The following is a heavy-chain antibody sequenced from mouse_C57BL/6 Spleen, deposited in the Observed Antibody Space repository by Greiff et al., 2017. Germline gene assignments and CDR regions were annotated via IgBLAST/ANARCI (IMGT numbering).Heavy chain of an antibody. V-gene: IGHV1-42*01. CDR1: GYSFTGYY. Sequence: EVQLQQSGPELVKPGASVKISCKASGYSFTGYYMNWVKQSPEKSLEWIGEINPSTGGTTYNQKFKAKATLTVDKSSSTAYMQLKSLTSEDSAVYYCARYLYYGSSPFAYWGQGALVTVSA. CDR2: INPSTGGT. J-gene: IGHJ3*01. D-gene: IGHD1-1*01. CDR3: ARYLYYGSSPFAY.